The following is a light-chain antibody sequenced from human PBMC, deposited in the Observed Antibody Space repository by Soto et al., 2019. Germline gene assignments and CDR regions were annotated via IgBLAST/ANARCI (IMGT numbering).Light chain of an antibody. CDR1: QSINNY. J-gene: IGKJ1*01. CDR3: QHSHSVPWT. Sequence: DIQMTQSPSSLSASVGDRVTITCRASQSINNYVNWYQQRPGEAPKVLIYTASNLQSGVPSRFSGSGSGTDFTLTISSLQHEDFATYYCQHSHSVPWTFGQGTKVEIK. CDR2: TAS. V-gene: IGKV1-39*01.